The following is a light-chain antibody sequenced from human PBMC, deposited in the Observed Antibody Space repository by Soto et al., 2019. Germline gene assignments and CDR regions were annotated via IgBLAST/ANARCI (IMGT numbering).Light chain of an antibody. J-gene: IGKJ1*01. Sequence: DIVMTQSPLSLPVTPGEPASISCRSSQSLLNSNGYNYFHWYLQKPGQSPQVLIYLGSNRASGVPDRFSGSGSGTDFTLKISRVGAEDVGVYYCMQARQTPWTFGQRTKVEIK. CDR3: MQARQTPWT. CDR2: LGS. V-gene: IGKV2-28*01. CDR1: QSLLNSNGYNY.